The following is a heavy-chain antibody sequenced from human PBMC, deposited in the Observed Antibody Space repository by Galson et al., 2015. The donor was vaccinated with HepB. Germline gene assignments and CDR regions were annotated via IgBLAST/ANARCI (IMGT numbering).Heavy chain of an antibody. CDR1: GFIFSNYG. D-gene: IGHD2-15*01. CDR2: IWYDGTYK. V-gene: IGHV3-33*06. Sequence: SLRLSCAASGFIFSNYGMQWVRQAPGKGLEWVAHIWYDGTYKHYADSVKGRFTISRDNAKNTLFLQMNSLRAEDTAVYYCAKDRADIVVSDYIDFWGKGTTVSVS. CDR3: AKDRADIVVSDYIDF. J-gene: IGHJ6*03.